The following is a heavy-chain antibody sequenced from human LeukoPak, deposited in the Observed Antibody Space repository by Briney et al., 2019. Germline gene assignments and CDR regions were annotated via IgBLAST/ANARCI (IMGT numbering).Heavy chain of an antibody. CDR3: ARGTYYYDSSGYYPRDY. CDR2: INPNSGGT. CDR1: GYTFTGYY. V-gene: IGHV1-2*02. D-gene: IGHD3-22*01. J-gene: IGHJ4*02. Sequence: ASVKVSCKASGYTFTGYYMHWVRQAPGQGLEWMGWINPNSGGTNYAQKFQGRVTMTRDTSISTAYMELSRLRSDDTAVYYCARGTYYYDSSGYYPRDYWGQGTLVTVSS.